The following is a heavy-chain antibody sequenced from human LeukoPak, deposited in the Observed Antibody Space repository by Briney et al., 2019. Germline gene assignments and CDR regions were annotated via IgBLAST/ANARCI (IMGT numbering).Heavy chain of an antibody. CDR3: AREEINCGGDCHLY. D-gene: IGHD2-21*02. CDR1: GFTFSSYE. J-gene: IGHJ4*02. Sequence: GGSLRLSCVASGFTFSSYEMNWVRQAPGKGMEWVSYIGISEGNIYYANSVKGRFTISRDNAKNSLYLQMNSLRAEDTAVYYCAREEINCGGDCHLYWGQGTLVTVSS. CDR2: IGISEGNI. V-gene: IGHV3-48*03.